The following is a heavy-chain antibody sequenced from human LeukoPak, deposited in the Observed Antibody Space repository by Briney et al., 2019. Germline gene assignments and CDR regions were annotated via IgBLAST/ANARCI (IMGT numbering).Heavy chain of an antibody. V-gene: IGHV1-46*01. CDR3: ARAQEGFDY. CDR2: IYPRDGST. Sequence: ASVKVSCTASGYTFTSNYRHWVRQAPGQGLEWMGMIYPRDGSTSYAQKFQGRVTVTRDTSTSTVHMELSGLRYEDTAVYYCARAQEGFDYWGQGTLVTVSS. CDR1: GYTFTSNY. J-gene: IGHJ4*02.